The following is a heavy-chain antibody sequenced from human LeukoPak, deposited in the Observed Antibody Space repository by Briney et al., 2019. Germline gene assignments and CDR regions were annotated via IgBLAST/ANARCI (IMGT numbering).Heavy chain of an antibody. J-gene: IGHJ5*02. CDR3: ARGGSGWSVSLFDP. V-gene: IGHV6-1*01. D-gene: IGHD6-13*01. CDR2: TYYRSKWYY. Sequence: SQTLSLTCALSGDSVSINSAAWNWIRQSPSRGLEWLGRTYYRSKWYYDYAVSVKSRMTINPDTSKNQFSLQLNSVTPEDTAVYYCARGGSGWSVSLFDPWGQGTLVTVSS. CDR1: GDSVSINSAA.